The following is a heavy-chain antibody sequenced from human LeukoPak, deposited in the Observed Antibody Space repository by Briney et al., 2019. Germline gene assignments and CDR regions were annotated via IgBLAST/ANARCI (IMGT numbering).Heavy chain of an antibody. Sequence: PSETLSLTCTVSGGSMSSSTFYWGWIRQPPGKGLEWIGTIYYSWTSYNNPSLKSRLTISMDTSKNQFTLNLSSVTAADTAVYYCAAHTGGGWYYFDSWGQGILVTVSS. CDR1: GGSMSSSTFY. CDR3: AAHTGGGWYYFDS. J-gene: IGHJ4*02. CDR2: IYYSWTS. D-gene: IGHD6-19*01. V-gene: IGHV4-39*01.